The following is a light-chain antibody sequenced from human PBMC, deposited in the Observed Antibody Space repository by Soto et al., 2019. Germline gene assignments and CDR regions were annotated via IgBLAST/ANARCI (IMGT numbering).Light chain of an antibody. CDR1: QNVNRF. Sequence: DIQMTQSPSSLSASVGDSVTITCRASQNVNRFLHWYQQRPGKAPKLLIYATSTLQTGVPSRFTGRGFGTEFTLTISSLQPEDFGTYFCQQTYFSQFTFGPVTKVDIK. J-gene: IGKJ3*01. CDR3: QQTYFSQFT. V-gene: IGKV1-39*01. CDR2: ATS.